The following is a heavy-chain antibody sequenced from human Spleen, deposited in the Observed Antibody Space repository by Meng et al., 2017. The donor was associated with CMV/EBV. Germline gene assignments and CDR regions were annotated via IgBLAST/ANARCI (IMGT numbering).Heavy chain of an antibody. CDR2: IYSAGRT. D-gene: IGHD1-26*01. V-gene: IGHV4-39*07. Sequence: SETLSLTCNVSGGYSIRSSSYFWGWIRQPPGKGLEWIGHIYSAGRTYYNSSLKTRVTISLDTSKNQFSLKLSSVTAADTAVYYCARRKVIVGASYAFDIWGQGTMVTVSS. CDR3: ARRKVIVGASYAFDI. CDR1: GGYSIRSSSYF. J-gene: IGHJ3*02.